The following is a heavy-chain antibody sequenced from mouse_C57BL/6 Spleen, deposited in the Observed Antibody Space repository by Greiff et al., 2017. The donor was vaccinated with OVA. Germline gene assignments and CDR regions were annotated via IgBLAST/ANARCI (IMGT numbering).Heavy chain of an antibody. CDR2: INPNNGGT. V-gene: IGHV1-22*01. J-gene: IGHJ2*01. D-gene: IGHD4-1*01. CDR1: GYTFTDYN. Sequence: EVQLQQSGPELVKPGASVKMSCKASGYTFTDYNMHWVKQSHGKSLEWIGYINPNNGGTSYNQKFKGKATLTVNKSSSTAYMELRSLTSEDSAVYYCARKGPWDPYYFDYWGQGTTLTVSS. CDR3: ARKGPWDPYYFDY.